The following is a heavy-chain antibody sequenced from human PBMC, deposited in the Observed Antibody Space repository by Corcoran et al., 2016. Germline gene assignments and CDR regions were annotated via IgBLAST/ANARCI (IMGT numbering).Heavy chain of an antibody. J-gene: IGHJ4*02. CDR1: GFTFSSYW. D-gene: IGHD3-3*01. CDR3: ARDRAIFGVVIRVFDY. V-gene: IGHV3-7*03. Sequence: EVQLVESGGGLVQPGGSLRLSCAASGFTFSSYWMSWVRQAPGKGLEWVANIKQDGSEKYYVDSVKGRFTTSRDNAKNSLYLQMNSLRAEDTAGYYWARDRAIFGVVIRVFDYWGQGTLVTVSS. CDR2: IKQDGSEK.